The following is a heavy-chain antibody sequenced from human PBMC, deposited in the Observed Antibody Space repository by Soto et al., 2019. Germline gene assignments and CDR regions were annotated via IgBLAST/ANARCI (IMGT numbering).Heavy chain of an antibody. CDR1: GGSTSSGAYY. Sequence: QVQLQESGPGLVKPSQTLSLTCTVSGGSTSSGAYYWGWIRQHSGKGLEWIGYMHYSGSAYYNPSLKSRVTISVDTSMNQFSLKLSSVTAAATAMYYCARYFFDSSGYSNWFDSWGQGTLVTVSS. D-gene: IGHD3-22*01. CDR3: ARYFFDSSGYSNWFDS. CDR2: MHYSGSA. V-gene: IGHV4-31*03. J-gene: IGHJ5*01.